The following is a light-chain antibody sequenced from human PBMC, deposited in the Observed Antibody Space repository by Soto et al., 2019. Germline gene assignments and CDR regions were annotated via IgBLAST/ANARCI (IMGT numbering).Light chain of an antibody. J-gene: IGLJ1*01. Sequence: QSALAQPPSASGSFGQSVTISCTGTSSDVGGYNYVHWYQQLPGAAPKLLIYGNSNRPSGLPDRFSGSKSGTSASLAITGLQADDEADYYCQSYDNSLSVLYVFGTGTKVTVL. CDR3: QSYDNSLSVLYV. V-gene: IGLV1-40*01. CDR1: SSDVGGYNY. CDR2: GNS.